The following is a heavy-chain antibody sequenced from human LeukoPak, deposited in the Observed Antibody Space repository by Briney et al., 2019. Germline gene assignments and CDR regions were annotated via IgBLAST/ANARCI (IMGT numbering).Heavy chain of an antibody. CDR2: ISSNGGST. J-gene: IGHJ3*02. V-gene: IGHV3-64*01. D-gene: IGHD3-3*01. Sequence: PSGGSLRLSCAASGFTFSSYAMHWVRQAPGKGLEYVSAISSNGGSTYYANSVKGRFTISRDNSKNTLYLQMGSLRAEDTAVYYCARKRITIFGVVPLDAFDIWGQGTMVTVSS. CDR1: GFTFSSYA. CDR3: ARKRITIFGVVPLDAFDI.